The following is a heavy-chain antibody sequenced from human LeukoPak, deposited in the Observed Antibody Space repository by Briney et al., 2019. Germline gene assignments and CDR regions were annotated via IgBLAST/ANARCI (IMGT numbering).Heavy chain of an antibody. D-gene: IGHD6-13*01. Sequence: SVKVSCKASGGTFSSYAISWVRQAPGQGLEWMGRIITILGIANYAQKFQGRVTITADKSTSTAYMELSSLRSEDTAVYYCARGPGIAAAGLDYWGQGTLVTVSS. V-gene: IGHV1-69*04. CDR2: IITILGIA. CDR1: GGTFSSYA. CDR3: ARGPGIAAAGLDY. J-gene: IGHJ4*02.